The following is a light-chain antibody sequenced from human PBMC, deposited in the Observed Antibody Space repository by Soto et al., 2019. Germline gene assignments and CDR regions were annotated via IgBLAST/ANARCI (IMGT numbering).Light chain of an antibody. Sequence: QSVLTQPPSASGTPGQRVTISCSGGSSNIGRNTVNWYQLLPGTAPKLLIYSNDRRPSGVPDRFSGSKSGTSASLAISGLQSEAEADYYCAAWDDRLNGPVFGGGTKLTVL. V-gene: IGLV1-44*01. CDR3: AAWDDRLNGPV. CDR2: SND. J-gene: IGLJ2*01. CDR1: SSNIGRNT.